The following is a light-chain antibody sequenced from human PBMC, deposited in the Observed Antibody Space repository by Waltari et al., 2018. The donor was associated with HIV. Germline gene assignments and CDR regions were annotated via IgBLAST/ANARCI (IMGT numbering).Light chain of an antibody. CDR2: KAS. CDR1: QNINNW. V-gene: IGKV1-5*03. Sequence: DIHMTQSPSTLSAFVGDRVFITCRASQNINNWLAWYQQQPGKPPKLLIRKASVLEGGVSARFSGSGSGTEFTLIIDSLEPDDFATYYCQQYKTDPSFGPGTRLEMK. J-gene: IGKJ5*01. CDR3: QQYKTDPS.